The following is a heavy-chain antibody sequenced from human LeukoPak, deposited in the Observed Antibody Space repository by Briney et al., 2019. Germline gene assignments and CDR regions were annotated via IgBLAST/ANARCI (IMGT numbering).Heavy chain of an antibody. D-gene: IGHD5-18*01. J-gene: IGHJ5*02. CDR1: GGSISSSSYY. CDR2: IYYSGST. Sequence: SETLSLTCTVSGGSISSSSYYWGWIRQPPGKGLEWIGSIYYSGSTYYNPSLKSRVTISVDTSKNQFSLKLSSVTAADTAVYYCARAPGYSYGFGPSGGPMNWFDPWGQGTLVTVSS. V-gene: IGHV4-39*07. CDR3: ARAPGYSYGFGPSGGPMNWFDP.